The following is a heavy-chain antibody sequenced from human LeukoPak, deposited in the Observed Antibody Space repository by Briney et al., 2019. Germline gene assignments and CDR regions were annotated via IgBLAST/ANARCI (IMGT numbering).Heavy chain of an antibody. D-gene: IGHD1-26*01. Sequence: GGPLRLSCAASGFTFSSYGMHWVRQAPGKGLEWVAIIRYDGSNKNYADSVKGRFTISRDNSKNTLYLQMNSLRAEDTAVYYCAKSISSGLAATAVGAQFDYWGQGTLVTVSS. J-gene: IGHJ4*02. V-gene: IGHV3-30*02. CDR2: IRYDGSNK. CDR3: AKSISSGLAATAVGAQFDY. CDR1: GFTFSSYG.